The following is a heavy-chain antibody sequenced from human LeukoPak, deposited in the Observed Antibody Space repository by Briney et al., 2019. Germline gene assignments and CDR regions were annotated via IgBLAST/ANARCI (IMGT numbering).Heavy chain of an antibody. Sequence: ASVKVSCKSSGGTISSYATIWVRQAPGQGLEWMGRIIPILGIANYAQKFQGRVTITADKSTSTAYMELSSLRSEDTAVYYCARRPYSSSWYEEFDYWGQGTLVTVSS. V-gene: IGHV1-69*04. CDR2: IIPILGIA. CDR1: GGTISSYA. CDR3: ARRPYSSSWYEEFDY. J-gene: IGHJ4*02. D-gene: IGHD6-13*01.